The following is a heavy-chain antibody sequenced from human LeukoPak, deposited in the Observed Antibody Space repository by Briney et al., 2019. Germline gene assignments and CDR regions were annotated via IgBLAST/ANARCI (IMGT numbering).Heavy chain of an antibody. CDR1: DGSISSNSYF. J-gene: IGHJ6*04. Sequence: SETLSLTCTVSDGSISSNSYFWGWIRQPPGKGLEWIATTHDSGNTYYNASLKSRVTISLETSKNQVSLKLRSVTAADTAVYYCARDVDHKNYDFWSGYHRPLDVWGKGTTVTVSS. D-gene: IGHD3-3*01. CDR3: ARDVDHKNYDFWSGYHRPLDV. CDR2: THDSGNT. V-gene: IGHV4-39*02.